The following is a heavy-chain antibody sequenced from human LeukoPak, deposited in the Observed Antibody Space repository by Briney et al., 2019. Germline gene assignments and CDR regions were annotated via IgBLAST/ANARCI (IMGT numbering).Heavy chain of an antibody. CDR2: ISSSGSVT. D-gene: IGHD3-22*01. CDR3: ARGQPDSGGHYYSWYFDY. V-gene: IGHV3-21*01. CDR1: GFMFGSFS. Sequence: EGSLRLSCAASGFMFGSFSMNWFRQAPGRGLEWVSSISSSGSVTYYADSVKGRFTVSKDNARNSLHLQMNNLAVEDTATYFCARGQPDSGGHYYSWYFDYWGQGTPVTVSS. J-gene: IGHJ4*02.